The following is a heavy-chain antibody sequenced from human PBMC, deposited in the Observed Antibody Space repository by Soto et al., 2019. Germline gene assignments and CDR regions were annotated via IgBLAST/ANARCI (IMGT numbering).Heavy chain of an antibody. Sequence: ASVKVSCKASGYTFTSYGISWVRQAPGQGLEWMGWISAYNGNTNYAQKLQGRVTMTTDTSTSTAYMELSSLRSEDTAVYYCASYSVAGGFDYWGQGTLVTVDS. CDR2: ISAYNGNT. J-gene: IGHJ4*02. D-gene: IGHD6-19*01. CDR1: GYTFTSYG. CDR3: ASYSVAGGFDY. V-gene: IGHV1-18*01.